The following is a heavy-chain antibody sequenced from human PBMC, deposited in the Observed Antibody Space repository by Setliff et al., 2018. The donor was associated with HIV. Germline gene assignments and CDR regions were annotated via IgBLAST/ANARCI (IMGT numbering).Heavy chain of an antibody. J-gene: IGHJ3*02. CDR1: GYTFTSYG. CDR2: ISAYNGNT. D-gene: IGHD4-4*01. Sequence: ASVKVSCKASGYTFTSYGISWVRQAPGQGLEWMGWISAYNGNTNYAQKLQGRVTMTTDTSTSTAYMELRSLRSDDTAVYNCARDVDYTDAFVIWGRGTMLTVSS. CDR3: ARDVDYTDAFVI. V-gene: IGHV1-18*01.